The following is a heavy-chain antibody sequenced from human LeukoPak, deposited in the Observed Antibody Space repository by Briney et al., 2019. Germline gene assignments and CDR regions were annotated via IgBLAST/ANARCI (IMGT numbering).Heavy chain of an antibody. CDR2: IITIVDKT. V-gene: IGHV1-69*04. Sequence: SVKVSCKASGDTFGNYAISWVRQAPGQGLEWMGRIITIVDKTNYAQNFQGRVTITADTSTSAAYMELSSLRSDDTAVYYCARALVYSGLCDFWGQGTLVTVSS. CDR3: ARALVYSGLCDF. D-gene: IGHD5-12*01. CDR1: GDTFGNYA. J-gene: IGHJ4*02.